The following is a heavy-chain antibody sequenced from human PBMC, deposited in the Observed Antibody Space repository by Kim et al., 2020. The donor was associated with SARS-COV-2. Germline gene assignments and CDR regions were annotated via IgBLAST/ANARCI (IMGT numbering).Heavy chain of an antibody. CDR3: TTNPFYYYGSGSYYDY. J-gene: IGHJ4*02. CDR1: GFTFSNAW. D-gene: IGHD3-10*01. CDR2: IKSTTDGGTT. V-gene: IGHV3-15*01. Sequence: GGSLRLSCAASGFTFSNAWMSWVRQAPGKGLEWVGRIKSTTDGGTTDYAAPVKGRFTISRDDSKNTLYLQMNSLKTEDTAVYYCTTNPFYYYGSGSYYDYWGQGTLVTVSS.